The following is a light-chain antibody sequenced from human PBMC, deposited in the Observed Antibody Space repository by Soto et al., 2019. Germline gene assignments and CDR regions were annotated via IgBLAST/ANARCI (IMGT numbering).Light chain of an antibody. CDR3: QQYAAAPRT. J-gene: IGKJ1*01. Sequence: EVVLTQSPGTLSLSPRERATLSCRASQSVSNNYLAWYQHKPGQAPRLLIYGASNRAPGIPDRFSGSGSGPDFTLTISRLEPEDFAVYYGQQYAAAPRTFGQGTLVEVK. CDR2: GAS. V-gene: IGKV3-20*01. CDR1: QSVSNNY.